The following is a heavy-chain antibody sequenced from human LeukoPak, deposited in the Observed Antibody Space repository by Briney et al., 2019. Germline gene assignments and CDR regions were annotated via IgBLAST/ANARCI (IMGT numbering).Heavy chain of an antibody. CDR1: GGSISSSNW. J-gene: IGHJ6*03. D-gene: IGHD6-13*01. CDR3: ARTYSSSWFTYYYYMDV. V-gene: IGHV4-4*02. CDR2: IYHSGSA. Sequence: PSETLSLTCAVSGGSISSSNWWSWVRQPPGKGLEWIGEIYHSGSANYNPSLKSRVTISVDKSKNQFSLKLSSVTAADTAVYYCARTYSSSWFTYYYYMDVWGKGTTVTVSS.